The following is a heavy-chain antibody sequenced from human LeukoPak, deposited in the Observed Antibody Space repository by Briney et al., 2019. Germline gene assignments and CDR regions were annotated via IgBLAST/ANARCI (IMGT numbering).Heavy chain of an antibody. V-gene: IGHV3-11*01. CDR2: ISSSGSTI. CDR3: VKRPWPNGGYFEY. J-gene: IGHJ4*02. D-gene: IGHD7-27*01. CDR1: GFTFSDYY. Sequence: GGSLRLSCAASGFTFSDYYMSWIRQAPGKGLEWVSYISSSGSTIYYADSVKGRFTISRDNAKNSLYLQMNSLRAEDAAVYHCVKRPWPNGGYFEYWGQGSLVTVSS.